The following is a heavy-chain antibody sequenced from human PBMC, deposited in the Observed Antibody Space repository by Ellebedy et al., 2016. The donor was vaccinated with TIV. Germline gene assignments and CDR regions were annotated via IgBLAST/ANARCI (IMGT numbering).Heavy chain of an antibody. J-gene: IGHJ3*02. V-gene: IGHV4-39*07. CDR3: ARDSLWFGEFPFGGAFDI. CDR1: GGSISSSSYY. Sequence: SETLSLXXTVSGGSISSSSYYWGWIRQPPGKGLEWIGSIYYSGSTYYNPSLKSRVTISVDKSKNQFSLKLSSVTAADTAVYYCARDSLWFGEFPFGGAFDIWGQGTMVTVSS. CDR2: IYYSGST. D-gene: IGHD3-10*01.